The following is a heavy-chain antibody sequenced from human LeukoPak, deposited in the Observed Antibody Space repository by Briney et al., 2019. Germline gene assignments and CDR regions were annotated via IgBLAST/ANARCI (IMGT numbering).Heavy chain of an antibody. CDR2: IIPIFGTA. CDR3: ARESAENGWLLPLNHYFDY. V-gene: IGHV1-69*13. D-gene: IGHD3-22*01. Sequence: ASVKVSCKASGGTFSSYAISWVRQAPGQGLEWMGGIIPIFGTANHAQKFQGRVTITADESTSTAYMELSSLRSEDTAVYYCARESAENGWLLPLNHYFDYWGQGTLVTVSS. CDR1: GGTFSSYA. J-gene: IGHJ4*02.